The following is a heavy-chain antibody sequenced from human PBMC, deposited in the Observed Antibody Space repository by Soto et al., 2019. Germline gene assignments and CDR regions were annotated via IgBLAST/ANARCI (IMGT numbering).Heavy chain of an antibody. CDR2: IIPLFGTT. V-gene: IGHV1-69*13. CDR1: GGTFSSYA. Sequence: SVKVSFKASGGTFSSYAISWVRQAPGRGLEWMGGIIPLFGTTNYAQKFRGRVTVTADESTSTVYMELKSLRFEDTAVYYCARAHGSSWYNWFDPWGQGTLVTVSS. D-gene: IGHD6-13*01. J-gene: IGHJ5*02. CDR3: ARAHGSSWYNWFDP.